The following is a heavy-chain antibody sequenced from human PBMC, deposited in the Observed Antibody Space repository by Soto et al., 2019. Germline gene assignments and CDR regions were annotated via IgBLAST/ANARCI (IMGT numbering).Heavy chain of an antibody. V-gene: IGHV5-51*01. CDR3: ARIFDFWSGYYKDTPYYYYGMDV. Sequence: GDSLKISCKGSGYSFTSYWIGWVRQMPGKGLEWMGIIYPGDSDTRYSPSFQGQVTISADKSISTAYLQWSSLKASDTAMYYCARIFDFWSGYYKDTPYYYYGMDVWGQGTTVTVS. CDR1: GYSFTSYW. CDR2: IYPGDSDT. J-gene: IGHJ6*02. D-gene: IGHD3-3*01.